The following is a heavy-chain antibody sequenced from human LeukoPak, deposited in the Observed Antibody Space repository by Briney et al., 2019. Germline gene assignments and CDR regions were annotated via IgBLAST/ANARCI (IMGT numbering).Heavy chain of an antibody. V-gene: IGHV3-21*01. D-gene: IGHD6-6*01. CDR1: GFTFSSYS. Sequence: GGSLRLSCVASGFTFSSYSMNWVRQAPGKGLEWVSSISSSSSYIYYADSMKSRFTISRDNAKNSLYLQMNSLRAEDTAVYYLARDPFYSSSSARWGQGTLVTVSS. J-gene: IGHJ4*02. CDR3: ARDPFYSSSSAR. CDR2: ISSSSSYI.